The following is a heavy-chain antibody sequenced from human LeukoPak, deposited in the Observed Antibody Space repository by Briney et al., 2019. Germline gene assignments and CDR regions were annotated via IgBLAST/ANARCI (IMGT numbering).Heavy chain of an antibody. V-gene: IGHV3-64*01. D-gene: IGHD6-19*01. CDR3: ARDPGLDPYYYYYYMDV. J-gene: IGHJ6*03. CDR2: IRSNGGST. CDR1: GFTFSSYA. Sequence: GGSLRLSCAASGFTFSSYAMHWVRHAPGKGLEYVSAIRSNGGSTYYANSVKGRFTNSRDNSKNTLYLQKGSLTAEDMAVYYCARDPGLDPYYYYYYMDVWGKGTTVTVSS.